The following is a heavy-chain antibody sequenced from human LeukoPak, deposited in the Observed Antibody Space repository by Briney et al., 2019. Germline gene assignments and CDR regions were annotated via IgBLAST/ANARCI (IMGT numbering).Heavy chain of an antibody. Sequence: PGESLKIPCKVSGYSFTNYWIGWVRQMPGKGLEWMGIIHPGDSDTRYSPSFQGQVTISVDKSISTAYLQWSSLKAADTAMYYCARSSAPFYCSHGVCSSFDYWGQGTLVTVSS. CDR3: ARSSAPFYCSHGVCSSFDY. CDR1: GYSFTNYW. V-gene: IGHV5-51*01. CDR2: IHPGDSDT. J-gene: IGHJ4*02. D-gene: IGHD2-8*01.